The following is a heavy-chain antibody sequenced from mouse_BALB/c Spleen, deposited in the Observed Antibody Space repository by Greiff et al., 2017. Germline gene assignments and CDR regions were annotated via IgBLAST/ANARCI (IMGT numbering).Heavy chain of an antibody. CDR1: GYTFTSYW. J-gene: IGHJ3*01. CDR2: IDPSDSYT. V-gene: IGHV1-69*02. D-gene: IGHD2-4*01. CDR3: ARGGLRRGFAY. Sequence: VKLQQPGAELVKPGASVKLSCKASGYTFTSYWMHWVKQRPGQGLEWIGEIDPSDSYTNYNQKFKGKATLTVDKSSSTAYMQLSSLTSEDSAVYYCARGGLRRGFAYWGQGTLVTVSA.